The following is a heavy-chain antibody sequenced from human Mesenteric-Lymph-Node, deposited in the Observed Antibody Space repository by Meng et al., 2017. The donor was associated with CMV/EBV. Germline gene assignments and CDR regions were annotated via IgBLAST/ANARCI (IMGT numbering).Heavy chain of an antibody. CDR3: ARSRGYFDSSPPSL. V-gene: IGHV4-61*01. D-gene: IGHD3-22*01. J-gene: IGHJ3*01. CDR2: IFDYGDT. CDR1: GDSVTSGSYY. Sequence: SETLSLTCTVSGDSVTSGSYYWSWIRQPPGKGLEWMGYIFDYGDTNYNRHLKSRVAISVDTSKNQFSLRLSSVTAADTAMYYCARSRGYFDSSPPSLWGQGTMVTVSS.